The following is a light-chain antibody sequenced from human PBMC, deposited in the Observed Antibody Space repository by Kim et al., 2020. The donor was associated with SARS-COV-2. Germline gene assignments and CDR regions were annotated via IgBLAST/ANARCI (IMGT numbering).Light chain of an antibody. CDR3: HQYGDSPDT. J-gene: IGKJ2*01. CDR1: QSVGSNY. CDR2: GAS. Sequence: PGERATLSCRASQSVGSNYLAWYQQKPGQAPKLVMYGASSRATDIPDRFSGSGSGTDFTLTINRLEPEDFAVYYCHQYGDSPDTFGQGTKLEI. V-gene: IGKV3-20*01.